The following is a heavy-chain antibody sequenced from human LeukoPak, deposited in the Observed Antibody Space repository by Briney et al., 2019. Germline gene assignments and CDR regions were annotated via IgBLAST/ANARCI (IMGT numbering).Heavy chain of an antibody. CDR2: INPSGGST. J-gene: IGHJ5*02. V-gene: IGHV1-46*01. Sequence: ASVKVSCKASGYTFTGYHMHWVRQAPGQGLEWMGIINPSGGSTSYAQKFQGRVTMTRDTSTSTVYMELSSLRSEDTAVYYCARALGYCSSTSCSTDWFDPWGQGTLVTVSS. D-gene: IGHD2-2*01. CDR1: GYTFTGYH. CDR3: ARALGYCSSTSCSTDWFDP.